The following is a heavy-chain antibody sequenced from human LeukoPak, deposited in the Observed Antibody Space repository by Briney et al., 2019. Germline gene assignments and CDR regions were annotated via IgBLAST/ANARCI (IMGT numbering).Heavy chain of an antibody. V-gene: IGHV3-53*01. CDR1: GFTVSSNY. D-gene: IGHD4-17*01. CDR2: MYSGGAT. Sequence: GGSLRLSCAVSGFTVSSNYMSWVRQAPGKGLEWVSVMYSGGATYYADSVKGRFTISRHNSKNTLYLQMNSLRAEDTAVYYCAKDLGEGDYGDHTPSDYWGQGTLVTVSS. J-gene: IGHJ4*02. CDR3: AKDLGEGDYGDHTPSDY.